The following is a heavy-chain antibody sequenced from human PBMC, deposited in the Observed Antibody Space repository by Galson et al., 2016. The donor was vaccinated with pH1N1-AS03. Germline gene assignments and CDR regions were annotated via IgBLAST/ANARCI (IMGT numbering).Heavy chain of an antibody. V-gene: IGHV3-23*01. D-gene: IGHD6-13*01. CDR3: AKDRSSWPPGWGSVNS. Sequence: SLRLSCATSGFTFSSYGMTWVRQAPGKGLEWVSSISVTGGSTYYADSVRGRFTISRDHSTNTLYLQTSSLRAEDTAVYYCAKDRSSWPPGWGSVNSWGQGTLVTVSS. J-gene: IGHJ4*02. CDR2: ISVTGGST. CDR1: GFTFSSYG.